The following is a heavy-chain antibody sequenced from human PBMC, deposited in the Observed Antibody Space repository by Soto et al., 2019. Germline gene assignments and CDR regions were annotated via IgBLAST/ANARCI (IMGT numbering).Heavy chain of an antibody. V-gene: IGHV5-51*01. CDR1: GYSFTSYW. CDR3: ARLGGLAFGDNYGMDA. J-gene: IGHJ6*02. Sequence: GESLKISCKGSGYSFTSYWIGWVRQMPGKGLEWMGIIYPGDSDTRYSPSLQGQVIISADKSINTAYLQWSSLKASDTAMYYCARLGGLAFGDNYGMDAWGQGTTVTISS. CDR2: IYPGDSDT. D-gene: IGHD3-16*01.